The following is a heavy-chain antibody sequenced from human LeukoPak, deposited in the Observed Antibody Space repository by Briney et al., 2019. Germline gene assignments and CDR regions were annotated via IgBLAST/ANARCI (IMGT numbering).Heavy chain of an antibody. J-gene: IGHJ4*02. CDR2: IYSVGTT. V-gene: IGHV3-66*02. CDR1: GFTVSSNY. Sequence: PGGSLRLSCEDSGFTVSSNYMSWVRQAPGKGLEWVSVIYSVGTTYYSDSVKGRFTISRDTSKNPVFLQMNSLRAEDTAVYYCARLESTEGTLYWGQGTLVTVSS. CDR3: ARLESTEGTLY. D-gene: IGHD5/OR15-5a*01.